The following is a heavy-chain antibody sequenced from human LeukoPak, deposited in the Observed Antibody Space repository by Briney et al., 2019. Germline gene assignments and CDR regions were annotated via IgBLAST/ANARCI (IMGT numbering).Heavy chain of an antibody. CDR3: AREMVRGVTPYFDY. V-gene: IGHV1-18*01. CDR2: ISGNNGNT. J-gene: IGHJ4*02. Sequence: ASVKVSCKASGYTFTKYRINWVRQAPGQGLEWMGWISGNNGNTNYAQKVQGRVTMTTDTSTSTAYMDLRSLRSDDTAVYYCAREMVRGVTPYFDYWGQGTLVTVSS. D-gene: IGHD3-10*01. CDR1: GYTFTKYR.